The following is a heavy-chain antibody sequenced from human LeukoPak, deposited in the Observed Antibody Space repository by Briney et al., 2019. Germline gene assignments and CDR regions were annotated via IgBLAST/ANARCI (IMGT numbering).Heavy chain of an antibody. CDR1: GFPFGSYA. CDR3: ANEDYGDPRGDY. CDR2: ITDGADT. V-gene: IGHV3-23*01. D-gene: IGHD4-17*01. J-gene: IGHJ4*02. Sequence: GGSLSLSCAASGFPFGSYAMTWVRQAPGKGLESVSVITDGADTYYADSVKGRCTISRDNSKNTLYLQMNSLRAEDTAVYYCANEDYGDPRGDYWGQGTLVTVSS.